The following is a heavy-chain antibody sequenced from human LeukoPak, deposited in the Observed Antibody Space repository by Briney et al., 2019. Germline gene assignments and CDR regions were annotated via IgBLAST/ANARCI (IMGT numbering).Heavy chain of an antibody. J-gene: IGHJ1*01. CDR3: AKDSAGVYTDHVHETN. D-gene: IGHD2-8*01. CDR2: ISGSGGST. Sequence: PGGSLRLSCAASGFTFSNYGLTWVRQAPVKGLEWVSTISGSGGSTYYADSVRGRFSISRDNSKNTLYLQMYSLRADDKAIYYCAKDSAGVYTDHVHETNWGQGTLVTVSS. CDR1: GFTFSNYG. V-gene: IGHV3-23*01.